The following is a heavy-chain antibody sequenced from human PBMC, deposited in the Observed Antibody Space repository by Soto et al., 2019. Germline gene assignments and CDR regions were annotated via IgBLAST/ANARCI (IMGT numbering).Heavy chain of an antibody. CDR1: GCTFSTYA. Sequence: ASVKVSCKASGCTFSTYAVSWVRQAPGQGLEWMGGLIPIFATPSYAQKFQDRVTITADRSTSTVYMELNSLTSEDTAVYYCAGRTTGTGGMNLGHFDSWGQGTLVTVSS. J-gene: IGHJ4*02. V-gene: IGHV1-69*06. CDR2: LIPIFATP. CDR3: AGRTTGTGGMNLGHFDS. D-gene: IGHD1-1*01.